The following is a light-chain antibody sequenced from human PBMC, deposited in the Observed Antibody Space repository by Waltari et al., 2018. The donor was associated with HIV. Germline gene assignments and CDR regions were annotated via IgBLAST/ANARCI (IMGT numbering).Light chain of an antibody. CDR2: WAS. Sequence: DIVMTQSPDSLAVSLGERATINCKSTQSLLYRSTNKDYVAWYQQKPGQPPKLLIYWASIRESGVPDRFGGSGSGTDFTLTISNLQAEDVAVYYCQQYYSTPWTFGQGTKVEIK. J-gene: IGKJ1*01. CDR1: QSLLYRSTNKDY. CDR3: QQYYSTPWT. V-gene: IGKV4-1*01.